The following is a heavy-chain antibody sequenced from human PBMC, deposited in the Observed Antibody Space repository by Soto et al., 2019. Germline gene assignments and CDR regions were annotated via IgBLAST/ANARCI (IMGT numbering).Heavy chain of an antibody. CDR1: GGTFSSYA. D-gene: IGHD3-22*01. V-gene: IGHV1-69*10. J-gene: IGHJ4*02. CDR3: ARVYYYDSSGYYYFDY. Sequence: ASVKVSCKAPGGTFSSYAISWVRQAPGQGLEWMGGIIPILGIANYAQKFQGRVTITADKSTSTAYMERSSLRSEDTAVYYCARVYYYDSSGYYYFDYWGQGTLVTVSS. CDR2: IIPILGIA.